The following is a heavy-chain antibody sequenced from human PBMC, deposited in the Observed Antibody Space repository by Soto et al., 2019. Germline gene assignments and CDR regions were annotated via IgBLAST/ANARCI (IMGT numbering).Heavy chain of an antibody. D-gene: IGHD3-9*01. J-gene: IGHJ4*02. CDR1: GYTFTSYG. Sequence: QVPLVQSGAEVKKPGASVKVSCKASGYTFTSYGISWVRQAPGQGIEWMGWISAYNGNTNYAQKLQGRVTMTTDTTTSTAYMELRSLRSDDTAVYYCARSGGYDILTGYYMFDYWGQGTLVTVSS. CDR3: ARSGGYDILTGYYMFDY. CDR2: ISAYNGNT. V-gene: IGHV1-18*01.